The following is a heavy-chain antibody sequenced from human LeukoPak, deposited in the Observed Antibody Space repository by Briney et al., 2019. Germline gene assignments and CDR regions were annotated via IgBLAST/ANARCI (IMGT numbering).Heavy chain of an antibody. CDR2: ISSSSSTI. CDR3: ARDQPRYFDWFGFDP. D-gene: IGHD3-9*01. V-gene: IGHV3-48*04. CDR1: GFTFSSYS. Sequence: PGGSLRLSCAASGFTFSSYSMNWVRQAPGKGLEWVSYISSSSSTIYYADSVKGRFTISRDNAKNSLYLQMNSLRAEDTAVYYCARDQPRYFDWFGFDPWGQGTLVTVSS. J-gene: IGHJ5*02.